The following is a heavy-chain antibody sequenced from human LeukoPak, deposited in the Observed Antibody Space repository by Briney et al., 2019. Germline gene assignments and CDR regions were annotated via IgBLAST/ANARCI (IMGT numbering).Heavy chain of an antibody. CDR3: GRSLWWRGLAA. Sequence: PGGSLRLSCAASGFTFSNYEMNWVRQAPGKGLEWVSYISSSGGTIYYVDSVKGRFTISRDNAKNSLYLQMNSLRAEDTAVYYCGRSLWWRGLAAWGRGTLLTVSS. D-gene: IGHD4/OR15-4a*01. J-gene: IGHJ4*02. CDR2: ISSSGGTI. V-gene: IGHV3-48*03. CDR1: GFTFSNYE.